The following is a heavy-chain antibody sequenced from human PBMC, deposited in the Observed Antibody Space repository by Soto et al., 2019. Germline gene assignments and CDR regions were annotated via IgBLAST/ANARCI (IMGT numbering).Heavy chain of an antibody. CDR3: ARGAKLRFGGHAFDI. Sequence: GASVKVSCKASGYTFTSYDVIWVRQAPGQGLEWMGWISAYNSNTNYAQKVQGRVTMTTDTSTSTAYMELRSLRSDDTAVYYCARGAKLRFGGHAFDIWGQGTMVTVSS. V-gene: IGHV1-18*01. J-gene: IGHJ3*02. CDR2: ISAYNSNT. CDR1: GYTFTSYD. D-gene: IGHD5-12*01.